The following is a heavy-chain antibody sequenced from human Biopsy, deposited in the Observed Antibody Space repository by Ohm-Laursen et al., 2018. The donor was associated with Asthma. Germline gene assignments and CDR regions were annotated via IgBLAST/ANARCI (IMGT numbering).Heavy chain of an antibody. CDR2: IHKNGIG. CDR3: ARQKLAAAEGPFDL. D-gene: IGHD6-13*01. J-gene: IGHJ3*01. Sequence: PSETLSLTCTVSNGSISSIFYYWGCIRQPPGKGLEWVGSIHKNGIGYYKSSLKSRLTIAVDTSKNQFSLKVTSVTAADTAVYYCARQKLAAAEGPFDLWGQGAMVTVSS. CDR1: NGSISSIFYY. V-gene: IGHV4-39*01.